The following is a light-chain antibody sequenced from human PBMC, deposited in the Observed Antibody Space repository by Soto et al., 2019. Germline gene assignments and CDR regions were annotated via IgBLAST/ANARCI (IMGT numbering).Light chain of an antibody. V-gene: IGLV2-11*01. CDR2: DVS. Sequence: QSALTQPRSVSESPGQSVTISCTGTSSDVGGYNYVSWYQQHPGKAPKLMIYDVSKRPSGVPDRFSGSKSGNTASLTISGLQAEDEAEYYCCSYAYSYTVIFGGGTKVTVL. J-gene: IGLJ2*01. CDR3: CSYAYSYTVI. CDR1: SSDVGGYNY.